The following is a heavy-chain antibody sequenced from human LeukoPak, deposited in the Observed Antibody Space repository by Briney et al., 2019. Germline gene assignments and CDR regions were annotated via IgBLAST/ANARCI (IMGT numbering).Heavy chain of an antibody. CDR2: INGDGSVT. J-gene: IGHJ5*02. D-gene: IGHD3-10*01. V-gene: IGHV3-74*01. Sequence: GGSLRLSCAASGFTFSSYWMHWVRQAPGKGLVWVSRINGDGSVTTYADSVKGRFIISRDNAKDTLYLQLNSLRAEDTAVYYCARDLDGSGNYHWFDPWGQGTLVNVAS. CDR1: GFTFSSYW. CDR3: ARDLDGSGNYHWFDP.